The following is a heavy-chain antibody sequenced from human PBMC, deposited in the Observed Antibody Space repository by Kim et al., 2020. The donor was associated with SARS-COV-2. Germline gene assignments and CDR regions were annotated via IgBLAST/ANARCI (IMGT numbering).Heavy chain of an antibody. CDR1: GFTFSSYS. Sequence: GGSLRLSCAASGFTFSSYSMNWVRQAPGKGLEWVSSISGSSSCTYYADSVKGRFTISRDNAKNTLYLQMNSLRAEDTAVYYCARDRVGSSWYYYGMDGWGDRATRTPSS. V-gene: IGHV3-21*01. CDR2: ISGSSSCT. J-gene: IGHJ6*01. CDR3: ARDRVGSSWYYYGMDG. D-gene: IGHD6-13*01.